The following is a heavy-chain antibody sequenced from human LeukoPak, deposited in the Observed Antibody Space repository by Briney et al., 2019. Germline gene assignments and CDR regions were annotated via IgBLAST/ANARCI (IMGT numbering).Heavy chain of an antibody. CDR3: ASLSGTGDY. CDR2: IYYSGST. CDR1: GGSISSYY. V-gene: IGHV4-59*08. J-gene: IGHJ4*02. D-gene: IGHD1-1*01. Sequence: MSSQTLSLTCTVSGGSISSYYWSWIRQPPGKGLEWIGYIYYSGSTNYNPSLKSRVTISVDMSKNQFSLKLSSVTAADTAVYYCASLSGTGDYWGQGTLVTVSS.